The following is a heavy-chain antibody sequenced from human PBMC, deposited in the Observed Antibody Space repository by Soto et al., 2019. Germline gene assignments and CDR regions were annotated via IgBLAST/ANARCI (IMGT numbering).Heavy chain of an antibody. V-gene: IGHV3-74*01. J-gene: IGHJ6*02. CDR3: ARRCNRPNCYGMDV. D-gene: IGHD6-6*01. CDR1: GFTFKNYW. CDR2: INSDGSNR. Sequence: GGSLRLSCEASGFTFKNYWMHWVRQAPGKGLVWVSRINSDGSNRRYADSVQGRFTISRDNAKNTLFLQMNSLRAADTAVDFCARRCNRPNCYGMDVWGQGTTVTVSS.